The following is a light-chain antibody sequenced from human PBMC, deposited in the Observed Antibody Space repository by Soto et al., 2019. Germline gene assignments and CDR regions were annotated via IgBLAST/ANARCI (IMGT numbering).Light chain of an antibody. CDR2: DAS. CDR1: QSVSSY. CDR3: QQRSNWIT. Sequence: EIVLTQSPATLSLFPGERATLSCRASQSVSSYLAWYQQKPGQAPRLLIYDASNRATGIPARFSGSGSGTDFTLTISSLEPEDFAVYYCQQRSNWITFGQGTRLEIE. V-gene: IGKV3-11*01. J-gene: IGKJ5*01.